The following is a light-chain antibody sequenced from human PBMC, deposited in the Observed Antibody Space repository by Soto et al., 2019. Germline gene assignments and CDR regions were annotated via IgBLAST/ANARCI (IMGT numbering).Light chain of an antibody. CDR3: QQYGSSSWM. CDR1: QSVSSSY. CDR2: GAS. V-gene: IGKV3-20*01. Sequence: EIVLTQSPGTLSLSPGERATLSCRASQSVSSSYLAWYQQKTGQAPRLLIYGASSRATGIPDRFSGSGSGTDFTLTISILGPEEFAVYYRQQYGSSSWMFGQGTKVEIK. J-gene: IGKJ1*01.